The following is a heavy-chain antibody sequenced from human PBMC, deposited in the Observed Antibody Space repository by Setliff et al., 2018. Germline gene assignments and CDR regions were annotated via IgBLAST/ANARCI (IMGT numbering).Heavy chain of an antibody. J-gene: IGHJ3*02. V-gene: IGHV4-31*03. Sequence: PSETLSLTCTVSGGSISSGGYYWTWIRQHPGKGLEWIGYIYETGTTYYNPSIKSRFTISIDTSKNQLSLRLDAVTAADTAVYYCARELGGYTYGFPLGAFDIWGQGTMVTVSS. D-gene: IGHD5-18*01. CDR3: ARELGGYTYGFPLGAFDI. CDR1: GGSISSGGYY. CDR2: IYETGTT.